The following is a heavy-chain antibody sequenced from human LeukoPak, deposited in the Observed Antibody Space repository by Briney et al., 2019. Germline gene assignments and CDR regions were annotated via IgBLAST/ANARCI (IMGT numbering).Heavy chain of an antibody. J-gene: IGHJ4*02. CDR3: ARVVAGLWFGELFFDY. CDR1: GFAVSSNY. Sequence: PGGSLRLSCAASGFAVSSNYMSWVRQAPGMRLEWVSVIYSGGSTYYADSVKGRFTISRDNSKNTLYLQMNSLRAEDTAVYYCARVVAGLWFGELFFDYWGQGTLVTVSS. V-gene: IGHV3-66*01. CDR2: IYSGGST. D-gene: IGHD3-10*01.